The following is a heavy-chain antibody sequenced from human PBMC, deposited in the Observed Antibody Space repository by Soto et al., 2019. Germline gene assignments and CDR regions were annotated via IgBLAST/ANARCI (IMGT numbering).Heavy chain of an antibody. CDR1: GFTFSSYG. V-gene: IGHV3-30*18. J-gene: IGHJ4*02. CDR3: AKETWATPDS. CDR2: ISYDGSNK. D-gene: IGHD5-12*01. Sequence: GSLRLSCAASGFTFSSYGMHWVRQAPGKGLEWVAVISYDGSNKYYADSVKGRFTISRDNSKNTLYLQMNNLTVEDTAVYYCAKETWATPDSWGQGTLVTVSS.